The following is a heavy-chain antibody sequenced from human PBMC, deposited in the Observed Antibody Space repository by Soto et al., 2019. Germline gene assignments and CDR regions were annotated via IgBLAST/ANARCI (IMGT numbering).Heavy chain of an antibody. J-gene: IGHJ4*02. V-gene: IGHV4-30-2*01. Sequence: SETLSLTCDVSGASISSGVYSWSWIRQPPGKGLEWIGYMYHSGSFLYSPSLKSRVTISLDRSENQFSLRLTSVTAADTAVYYCAREKGYCSGGTCHRPMSTVTTRYFEYWGQGILVTVSS. D-gene: IGHD2-15*01. CDR2: MYHSGSF. CDR3: AREKGYCSGGTCHRPMSTVTTRYFEY. CDR1: GASISSGVYS.